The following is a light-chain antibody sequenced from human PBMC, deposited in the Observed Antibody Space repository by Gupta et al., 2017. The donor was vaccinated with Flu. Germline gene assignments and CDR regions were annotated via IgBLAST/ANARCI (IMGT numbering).Light chain of an antibody. V-gene: IGLV3-21*02. CDR1: NIGSKS. Sequence: GGNNIGSKSVHWYQQKSGQAPVLVVYDDSDRPSGIPERFSGSSSGNTATLTISRVEAGDEADYYCQVWDSSCDHVVFGGGTELTVL. CDR2: DDS. CDR3: QVWDSSCDHVV. J-gene: IGLJ2*01.